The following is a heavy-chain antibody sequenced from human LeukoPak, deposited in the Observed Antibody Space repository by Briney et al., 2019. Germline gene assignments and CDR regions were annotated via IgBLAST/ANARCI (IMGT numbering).Heavy chain of an antibody. J-gene: IGHJ4*02. D-gene: IGHD3-10*01. Sequence: SVKVSCKASGGIFSSYAISWVRQAPGQGLEWMGAIIPIFGTANYAQKFQGRVTITADESTSTAYMELSSLRSEDTAVYYCARDMVRAFYYWGQGTLVTVSS. CDR1: GGIFSSYA. CDR2: IIPIFGTA. V-gene: IGHV1-69*13. CDR3: ARDMVRAFYY.